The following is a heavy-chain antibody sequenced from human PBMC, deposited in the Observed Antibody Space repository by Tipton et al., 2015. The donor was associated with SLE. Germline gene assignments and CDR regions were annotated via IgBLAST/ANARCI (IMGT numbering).Heavy chain of an antibody. J-gene: IGHJ1*01. Sequence: TLSLTCTVSGGSISSYYWSWIRQPPGKGLEWIGYIYYSGSTNYNPSLKSRVTISIDTSKNQFSLKLSSVTAADTAVYYCARGGSSGSGYYQHWGQGTLVTVSS. D-gene: IGHD6-25*01. CDR1: GGSISSYY. V-gene: IGHV4-59*12. CDR3: ARGGSSGSGYYQH. CDR2: IYYSGST.